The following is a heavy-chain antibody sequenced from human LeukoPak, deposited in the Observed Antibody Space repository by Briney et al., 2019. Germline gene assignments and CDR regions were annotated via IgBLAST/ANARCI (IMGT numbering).Heavy chain of an antibody. CDR3: ARANYYVTGGYSPFDY. CDR1: GFTFDDYA. CDR2: INWNSGSI. J-gene: IGHJ4*02. D-gene: IGHD3-22*01. Sequence: GGSLRLSCAASGFTFDDYAMHWVRQAPGKGLEWVSGINWNSGSIGYADSVRGRFTISRDNAKNSLDLQMNDLRVEDTALYYCARANYYVTGGYSPFDYWGQGTLVTVAS. V-gene: IGHV3-9*01.